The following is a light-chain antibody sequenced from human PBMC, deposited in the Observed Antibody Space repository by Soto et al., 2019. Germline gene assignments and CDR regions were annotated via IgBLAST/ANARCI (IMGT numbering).Light chain of an antibody. CDR2: DVT. J-gene: IGLJ1*01. V-gene: IGLV2-14*01. CDR1: SSDVGGCNF. Sequence: QSVLTQPASVSGSPGQSITISCTGTSSDVGGCNFVSWYQQHPDKAPKLMIYDVTNRPSGVSNRFSGSKSGNTASLTISGLQAEDEADYYCSSYTSISTYVFGTGTKVTVL. CDR3: SSYTSISTYV.